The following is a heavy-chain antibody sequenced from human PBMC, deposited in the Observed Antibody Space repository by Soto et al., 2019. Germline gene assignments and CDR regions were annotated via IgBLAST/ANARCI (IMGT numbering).Heavy chain of an antibody. V-gene: IGHV4-31*03. J-gene: IGHJ6*02. CDR2: IYYSGST. CDR3: ARGAAGCSGGSCYSKLPYYYGMDV. D-gene: IGHD2-15*01. CDR1: GGSISSGGYY. Sequence: SETLSLTCTVSGGSISSGGYYWSWIRQHPGKGLEWIGYIYYSGSTYYNPSLKSRVTISVDTSKNQFSLKLSSVTAADTAVYYCARGAAGCSGGSCYSKLPYYYGMDVWGQGTTVTVS.